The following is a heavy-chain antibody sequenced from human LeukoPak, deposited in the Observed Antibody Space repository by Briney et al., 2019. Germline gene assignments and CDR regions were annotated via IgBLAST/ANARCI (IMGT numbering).Heavy chain of an antibody. J-gene: IGHJ4*02. D-gene: IGHD3-10*01. CDR2: IYHIGST. CDR3: ARAGWIITSGIDY. V-gene: IGHV4-38-2*01. CDR1: GYSISRGYY. Sequence: SETLSLTRGVSGYSISRGYYWAWIRQPPGKGLEWIGTIYHIGSTYYTPSLGSRVTITVDTSKNEFSLNLKSVTAADTAVYYCARAGWIITSGIDYWGQGALVTVSS.